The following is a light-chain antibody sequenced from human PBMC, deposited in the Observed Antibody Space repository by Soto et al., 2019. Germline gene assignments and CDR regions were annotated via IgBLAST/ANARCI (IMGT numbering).Light chain of an antibody. CDR2: GAS. J-gene: IGKJ4*01. V-gene: IGKV3-15*01. CDR1: QSISSN. Sequence: EVVMTQSPATLSVSPGERATLSCRASQSISSNVAWYQQKPGQAPRLLIFGASTRATGIPARFSGSGSGAEFTLTISSLQSEDFEVYFCQQFDNWPLTFGGGTKVEI. CDR3: QQFDNWPLT.